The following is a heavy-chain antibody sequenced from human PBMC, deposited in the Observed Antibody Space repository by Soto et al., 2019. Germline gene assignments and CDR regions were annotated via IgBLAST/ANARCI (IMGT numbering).Heavy chain of an antibody. CDR1: GGSISSYY. Sequence: TSETLSLTCTVSGGSISSYYWSWIRQPPGKGLEWIGYIYYSGSTNYNPSLKSRVTISVDTSKNQFSLKLSSVTAADTAVYYCARRRIEYYYGSGSYRYLDYWGQGTLVTVSS. J-gene: IGHJ4*02. CDR3: ARRRIEYYYGSGSYRYLDY. CDR2: IYYSGST. D-gene: IGHD3-10*01. V-gene: IGHV4-59*08.